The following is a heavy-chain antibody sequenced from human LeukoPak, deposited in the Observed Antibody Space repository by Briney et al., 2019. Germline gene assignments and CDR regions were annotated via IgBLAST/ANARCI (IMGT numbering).Heavy chain of an antibody. CDR3: ASSSWSSVYYYYYMDV. CDR1: GYTFTSYG. V-gene: IGHV1-69*13. J-gene: IGHJ6*03. CDR2: IIPIFGTA. Sequence: GASVKVSCKASGYTFTSYGISWVRQAPGQGLEWMGGIIPIFGTANYAQKFQGRVTITADESTSTAYMELSSLRSEDTAVYYCASSSWSSVYYYYYMDVWGKGTTVTISS. D-gene: IGHD6-13*01.